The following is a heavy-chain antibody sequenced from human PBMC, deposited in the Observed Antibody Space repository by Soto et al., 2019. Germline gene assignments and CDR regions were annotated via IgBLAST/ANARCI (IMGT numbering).Heavy chain of an antibody. V-gene: IGHV4-39*01. CDR3: ARLDRSSGWYPAFDY. J-gene: IGHJ4*02. CDR2: IYYSGST. D-gene: IGHD6-19*01. CDR1: GGSISSSSYY. Sequence: QLQLQESGPGLVKPSETLSLTCTVSGGSISSSSYYWGWIRQPPGKGLEWIGSIYYSGSTYYNPSLKSRVTISVDTSKYQFSLKLSSVTAADTAVYYCARLDRSSGWYPAFDYWGQGTLVTVSS.